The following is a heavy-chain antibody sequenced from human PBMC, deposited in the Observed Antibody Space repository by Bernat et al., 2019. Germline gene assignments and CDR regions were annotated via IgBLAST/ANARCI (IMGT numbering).Heavy chain of an antibody. CDR1: GFNLSIYA. V-gene: IGHV3-30*04. Sequence: VQLVESGGGVVQPGKSLRLSCAHSGFNLSIYAMYWVRQAPGKGLEWVALISYDGNNKNYADSVKGRFTISRDNSRNTLYLQMNNLKAEGTAVYYCARERTKCNWNPDGVGDWGQGTLVTVSS. CDR3: ARERTKCNWNPDGVGD. J-gene: IGHJ4*02. D-gene: IGHD1-20*01. CDR2: ISYDGNNK.